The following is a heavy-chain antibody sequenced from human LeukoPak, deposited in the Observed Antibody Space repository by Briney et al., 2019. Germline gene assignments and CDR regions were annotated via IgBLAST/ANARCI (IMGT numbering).Heavy chain of an antibody. CDR3: ARAAAEDSVVDY. V-gene: IGHV4-31*03. CDR2: IYYSGST. J-gene: IGHJ4*02. D-gene: IGHD2-15*01. CDR1: GGSISSGGYY. Sequence: SETLSLTCTVSGGSISSGGYYWSWIRQHPGKGLEWIGYIYYSGSTYYNPSLKSRVTISVDTSKNQFSLKLSSVTAADTAVYYCARAAAEDSVVDYWGQGTLVTVSS.